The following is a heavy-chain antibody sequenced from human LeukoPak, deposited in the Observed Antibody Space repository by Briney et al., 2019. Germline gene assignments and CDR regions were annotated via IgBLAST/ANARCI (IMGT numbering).Heavy chain of an antibody. D-gene: IGHD6-19*01. CDR2: ISAYNGNT. Sequence: ASVKVSCKASGYTFTSYGISWVRQAPGQGLEWMGWISAYNGNTNYAQKLQGRVTMTTDTSTSTAYMELRSLRSDDTAVYYCAAIHSGYSSGWYGYYYGMDVWGQGTTVTVSS. CDR3: AAIHSGYSSGWYGYYYGMDV. J-gene: IGHJ6*02. CDR1: GYTFTSYG. V-gene: IGHV1-18*01.